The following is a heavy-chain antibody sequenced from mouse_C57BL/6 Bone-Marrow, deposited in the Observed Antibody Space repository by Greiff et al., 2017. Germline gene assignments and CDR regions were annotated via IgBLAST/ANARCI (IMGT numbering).Heavy chain of an antibody. CDR2: IDPENGDT. Sequence: EVKLVESGAELVRPGASVKLSCTASGFNIKDDYMHWVKQRPEQGLEWIGWIDPENGDTEFASKFQGKATITTDTSSNTAYLQLSSLTSEDTAVYYCTTVYYWGQGTTLTVSS. CDR3: TTVYY. CDR1: GFNIKDDY. V-gene: IGHV14-4*01. J-gene: IGHJ2*01.